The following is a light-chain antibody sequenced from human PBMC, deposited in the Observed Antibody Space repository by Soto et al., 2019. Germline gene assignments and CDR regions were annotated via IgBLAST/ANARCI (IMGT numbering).Light chain of an antibody. Sequence: QSALTQPASVSGSPGQSITISCTGTSSDIGGYNYVSWYQQLPGKVPKLIIYDVSNRPSGVSDRFSGSKSGNAASLTISGLQAADEADYYCSSYTSTSTLDVVGTGTKLTVL. CDR3: SSYTSTSTLDV. J-gene: IGLJ1*01. CDR2: DVS. V-gene: IGLV2-14*03. CDR1: SSDIGGYNY.